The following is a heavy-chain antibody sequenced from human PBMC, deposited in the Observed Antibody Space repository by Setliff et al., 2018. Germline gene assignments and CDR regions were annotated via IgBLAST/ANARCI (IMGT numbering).Heavy chain of an antibody. J-gene: IGHJ4*02. CDR3: AKVGIFGGGYFDF. D-gene: IGHD3-3*01. CDR1: GFAVSGDY. V-gene: IGHV3-53*01. Sequence: GGSLRLSCAASGFAVSGDYMSWVRQAPGKGLEWVGAIYSDDARTFHADSVKGRFTISRDNAKNTVYLQMNSLRVEDTAVYYCAKVGIFGGGYFDFWGQGALVTVS. CDR2: IYSDDART.